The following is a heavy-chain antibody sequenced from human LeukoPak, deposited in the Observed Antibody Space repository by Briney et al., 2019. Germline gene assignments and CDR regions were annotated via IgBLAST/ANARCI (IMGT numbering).Heavy chain of an antibody. D-gene: IGHD2-2*01. Sequence: SETLSLTCAVYGGSFSGYYWSWIRQPPGKGLEWIGEINHSGSTNYNPSLKSRVTISVDTSKNQFSLKLSSVTAADTAVYYCASTYCSSTSCYATPLSYWGQGTLVTVSS. J-gene: IGHJ4*02. CDR2: INHSGST. CDR3: ASTYCSSTSCYATPLSY. V-gene: IGHV4-34*01. CDR1: GGSFSGYY.